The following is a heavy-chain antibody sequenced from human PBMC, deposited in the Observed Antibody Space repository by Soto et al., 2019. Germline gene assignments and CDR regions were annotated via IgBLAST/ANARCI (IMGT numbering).Heavy chain of an antibody. CDR3: ARAWGGYFDY. CDR2: IYYSGST. CDR1: GGSISSGGYY. D-gene: IGHD3-16*01. Sequence: QVQLQESGPGLVKPSQTLSLTCTVSGGSISSGGYYWSWIRQHPGKGLEWIGYIYYSGSTYYNPSLKSRVTPSVATSKNQFSLKLSSVTAADPAVYYCARAWGGYFDYWGQGTLVTVSS. V-gene: IGHV4-31*03. J-gene: IGHJ4*02.